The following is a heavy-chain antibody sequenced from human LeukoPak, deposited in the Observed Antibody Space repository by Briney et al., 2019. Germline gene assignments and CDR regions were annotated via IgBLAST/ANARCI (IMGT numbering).Heavy chain of an antibody. Sequence: GASVKVSCKASGCTFTSYGISWVRQAPGQGLEWMGWISAYNGNTNYAQKLQDRVTMATDTSTSTAYMELRSLRSDDTAVYYCARFYWNYKGFDYWGQGTLVTVSS. D-gene: IGHD1-7*01. V-gene: IGHV1-18*01. CDR3: ARFYWNYKGFDY. CDR2: ISAYNGNT. CDR1: GCTFTSYG. J-gene: IGHJ4*02.